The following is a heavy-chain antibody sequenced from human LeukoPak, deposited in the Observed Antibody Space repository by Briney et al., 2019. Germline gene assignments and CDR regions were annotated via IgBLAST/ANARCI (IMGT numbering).Heavy chain of an antibody. CDR1: GYTFTGYY. D-gene: IGHD6-19*01. J-gene: IGHJ5*02. CDR2: INPNTGGT. CDR3: ARGRPYNSGVPPWFDP. Sequence: ASVEVSCKASGYTFTGYYMHWVRQAPGQGLEWLGWINPNTGGTNYAQKFQGRVTMTRDTSISTAYMELSRLRSDDTALYYCARGRPYNSGVPPWFDPWDQGTLVTVSS. V-gene: IGHV1-2*02.